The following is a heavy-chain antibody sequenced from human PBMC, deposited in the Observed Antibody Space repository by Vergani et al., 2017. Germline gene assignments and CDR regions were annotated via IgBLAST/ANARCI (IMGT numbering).Heavy chain of an antibody. J-gene: IGHJ6*02. Sequence: QVQLVQSGAEVKKPGSSVKVSCKASGGTFSSYTISWVRQAPGQGLEWMGWINPNSGGTNYAQKFQGRVTMTRDTSISTAYMELSRLRSDDTAVYYCARDSVLWFGYYYGMDVWGQGTTVTVSS. CDR1: GGTFSSYT. CDR3: ARDSVLWFGYYYGMDV. V-gene: IGHV1-2*02. CDR2: INPNSGGT. D-gene: IGHD3-10*01.